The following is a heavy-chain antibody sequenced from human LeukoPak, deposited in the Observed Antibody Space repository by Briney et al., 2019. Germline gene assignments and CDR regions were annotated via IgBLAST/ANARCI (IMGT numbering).Heavy chain of an antibody. J-gene: IGHJ4*02. CDR1: GFTLSDYY. V-gene: IGHV3-11*04. CDR3: AIAEGY. CDR2: ISRSGSTI. Sequence: GGSLRPSWAAVGFTLSDYYMSWIRQAQGKGLGWVSSISRSGSTIYYADSVKGRFTISRDNPKNSLYLQMNSLRAEDTAVYYCAIAEGYWGQGTLVTVSS.